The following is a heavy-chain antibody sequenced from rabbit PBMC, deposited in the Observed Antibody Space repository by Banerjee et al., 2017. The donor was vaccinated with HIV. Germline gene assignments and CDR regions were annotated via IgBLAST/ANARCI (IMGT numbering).Heavy chain of an antibody. CDR1: GFSFSNKYV. CDR3: ARGADRTFPL. V-gene: IGHV1S45*01. D-gene: IGHD4-1*01. Sequence: QEQLEESGGDLVKPEGSLTLTCTASGFSFSNKYVMCWVRQAPGKGLEWIACINTTSGNTVSAGWAKGRFTISKPSSTTVTLKMTSLTVADPPPYFCARGADRTFPLGGQGTLFTVS. J-gene: IGHJ4*01. CDR2: INTTSGNT.